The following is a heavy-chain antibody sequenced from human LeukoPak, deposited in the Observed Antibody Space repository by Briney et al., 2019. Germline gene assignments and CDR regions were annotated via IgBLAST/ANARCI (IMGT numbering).Heavy chain of an antibody. V-gene: IGHV3-23*01. J-gene: IGHJ6*02. Sequence: PGGSLRLSCVASGFTFRSYAMSWVRQAPGKGLEWVSTISDRGDTTYYADSVKGRFTISRDNSKNTVYLQMNSLRAEDTAVYYCAQMIRVDVWGQGTTVTVSS. CDR2: ISDRGDTT. CDR3: AQMIRVDV. D-gene: IGHD3-10*01. CDR1: GFTFRSYA.